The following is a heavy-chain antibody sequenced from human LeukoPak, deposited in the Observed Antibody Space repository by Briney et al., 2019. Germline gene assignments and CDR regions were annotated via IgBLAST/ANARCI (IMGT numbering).Heavy chain of an antibody. D-gene: IGHD3-10*01. J-gene: IGHJ4*02. CDR3: AGSPRYYYGSGTLEQDY. CDR1: GFTFSSYE. Sequence: GGSLRLSCAASGFTFSSYEMNWVRQAPGKGLEWVSYISSSGSTIYYADSVKGRFTISRDNAKNSLYLQMNSLRAEDTAVYYCAGSPRYYYGSGTLEQDYWGQGTLVTVSS. V-gene: IGHV3-48*03. CDR2: ISSSGSTI.